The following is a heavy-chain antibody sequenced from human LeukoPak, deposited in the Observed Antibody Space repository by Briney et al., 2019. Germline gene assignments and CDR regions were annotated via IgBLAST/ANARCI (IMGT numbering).Heavy chain of an antibody. CDR1: GYSFTSYW. V-gene: IGHV5-51*01. CDR2: IYPGDSDT. J-gene: IGHJ4*02. CDR3: ARMIGLGEVSPYFDY. D-gene: IGHD3-16*02. Sequence: GESLKISCKGSGYSFTSYWIGWVRQMPGKGLEWMGIIYPGDSDTRYSPSFQGQVTISADKSISTAYLQWSSLKASDTAMYYCARMIGLGEVSPYFDYWGQGGLVTVSS.